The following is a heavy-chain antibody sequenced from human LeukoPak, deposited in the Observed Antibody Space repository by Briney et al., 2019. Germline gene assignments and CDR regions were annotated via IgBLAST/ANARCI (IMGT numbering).Heavy chain of an antibody. CDR2: IYYSGST. D-gene: IGHD6-19*01. Sequence: TSETLSLTCTVSGGSIGSYYWSWIRQPPGKGLELIGYIYYSGSTNYNPSLKSRVTISVDTSKNQFSLKLSSVTAADTAVYYCARGSGRYSSGWYGYWGQGTLVTVSS. CDR3: ARGSGRYSSGWYGY. CDR1: GGSIGSYY. V-gene: IGHV4-59*12. J-gene: IGHJ4*02.